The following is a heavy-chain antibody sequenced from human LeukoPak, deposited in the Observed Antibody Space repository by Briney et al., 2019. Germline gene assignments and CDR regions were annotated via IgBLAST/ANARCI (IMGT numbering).Heavy chain of an antibody. V-gene: IGHV1-2*02. J-gene: IGHJ4*02. D-gene: IGHD6-19*01. CDR3: ASQSSGWYVGYFDN. CDR1: GYTFTAYY. CDR2: INPNSGGT. Sequence: ASVKVSCKASGYTFTAYYIHWVRQAPGQGLEWMGWINPNSGGTNYAQKFQGRVTTTRDTSISTAYMELSRLRSDDTAVYYCASQSSGWYVGYFDNWGQGTLVTVSS.